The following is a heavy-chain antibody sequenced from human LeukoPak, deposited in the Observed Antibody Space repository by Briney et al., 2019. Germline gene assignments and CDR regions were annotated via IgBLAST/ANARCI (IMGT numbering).Heavy chain of an antibody. CDR1: GFTFNTYA. V-gene: IGHV3-23*01. CDR2: ISGSDGST. CDR3: ARDATRLAHLDY. Sequence: GGSLRLSCAASGFTFNTYAMNWVRQAPGKGLEWVSAISGSDGSTYYADSVKGRFTISRDNAKNSLYLQMNSLRAEDTAVYYCARDATRLAHLDYWGQGTLVTVSS. J-gene: IGHJ4*02.